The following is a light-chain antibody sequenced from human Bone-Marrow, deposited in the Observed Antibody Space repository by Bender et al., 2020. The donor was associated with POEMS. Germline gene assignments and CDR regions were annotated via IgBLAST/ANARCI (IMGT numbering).Light chain of an antibody. CDR2: YDT. V-gene: IGLV3-21*01. J-gene: IGLJ3*02. CDR1: NIGTYS. CDR3: AAWEDSLNGWV. Sequence: SYVLTQPPSVSVAPGKTATITCGGHNIGTYSVHWYQQKTGQAPVLVIYYDTDRPSRIPDRFSGSNSGYTATLTISGLQSEDEADYYCAAWEDSLNGWVFGGGTKLTVL.